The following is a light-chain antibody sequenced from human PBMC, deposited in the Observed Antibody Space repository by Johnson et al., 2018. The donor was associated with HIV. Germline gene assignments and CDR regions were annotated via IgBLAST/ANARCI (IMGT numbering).Light chain of an antibody. J-gene: IGLJ1*01. CDR2: EDT. CDR3: ETWDNSLNVGHV. V-gene: IGLV1-51*02. Sequence: QSVLTQPPSVSAAPGQKVSISCSGSSSNIGDNYVSWYQQVPGTAPKLLIYEDTKRPSGIPDRFSGSKSGTSATLAITGLQTWDEADYYCETWDNSLNVGHVFGTWTKVTVL. CDR1: SSNIGDNY.